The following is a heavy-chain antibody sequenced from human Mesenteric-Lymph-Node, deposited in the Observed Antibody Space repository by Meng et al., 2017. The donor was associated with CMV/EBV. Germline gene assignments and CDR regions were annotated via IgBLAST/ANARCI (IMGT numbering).Heavy chain of an antibody. D-gene: IGHD3-22*01. Sequence: SISSGGNYWNWIRQHPGKGLEWIGYIFYSGSTYHNPSLKSRVSMSIDTSKNQFSLKLSSVTAADTAVYYFARASAYYDSSGSRLVDYWGQGTLVTVSS. J-gene: IGHJ4*02. CDR3: ARASAYYDSSGSRLVDY. CDR1: SISSGGNY. CDR2: IFYSGST. V-gene: IGHV4-31*02.